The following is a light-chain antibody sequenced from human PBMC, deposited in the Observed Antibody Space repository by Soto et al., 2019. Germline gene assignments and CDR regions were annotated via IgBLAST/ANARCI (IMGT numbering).Light chain of an antibody. CDR3: QKHYNSPLT. CDR1: QGIGIH. Sequence: DIQMTQSPSSLSASVGDRVTIACRASQGIGIHLSWYQQRPGKVPKLLIYSSSTLQSGVPSRFSGSGSGTEFTLTISSLQPEDVATYYCQKHYNSPLTFGGGTKVEIK. V-gene: IGKV1-27*01. CDR2: SSS. J-gene: IGKJ4*01.